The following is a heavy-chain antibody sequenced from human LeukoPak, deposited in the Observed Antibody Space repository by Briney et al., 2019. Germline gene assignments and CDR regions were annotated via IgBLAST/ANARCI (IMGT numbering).Heavy chain of an antibody. J-gene: IGHJ6*03. D-gene: IGHD3-3*01. CDR2: MNPNSGNT. CDR3: ARDPLYYDFWSGYLDV. Sequence: ASVKVSCKASGYTFTSYDINWVRQATGQGLEWMGWMNPNSGNTGYAQKFQGRVTMTRNTSISTAYMELSSLRSEDTAVYYCARDPLYYDFWSGYLDVWGKGTTVTVSS. CDR1: GYTFTSYD. V-gene: IGHV1-8*01.